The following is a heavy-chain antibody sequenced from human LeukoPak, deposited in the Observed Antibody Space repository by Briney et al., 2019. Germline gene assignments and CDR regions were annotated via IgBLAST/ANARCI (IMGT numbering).Heavy chain of an antibody. V-gene: IGHV3-74*01. D-gene: IGHD2-21*02. CDR2: INPDGSTT. J-gene: IGHJ3*02. CDR1: GFTFSSYW. CDR3: ARDLSYCGGDCYLAGAFDI. Sequence: GGSLRLSCAASGFTFSSYWVHWVRQAPGRGLVWVSRINPDGSTTNYADSVKGRFTISRDNAKNSLYLQMNSLRAEDTAVYYCARDLSYCGGDCYLAGAFDIWGQGTMVTVSS.